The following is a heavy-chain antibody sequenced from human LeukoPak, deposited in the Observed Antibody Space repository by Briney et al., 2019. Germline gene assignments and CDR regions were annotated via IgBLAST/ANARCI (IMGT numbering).Heavy chain of an antibody. D-gene: IGHD5-12*01. CDR1: GGTFSSYA. V-gene: IGHV1-69*04. CDR2: IIPILGIA. J-gene: IGHJ4*02. CDR3: ARDEYSGYDFARFDY. Sequence: GASVKVFCKASGGTFSSYAISWVRQAPGQGLEWMGRIIPILGIANYAQKFQGRVTITADKSTSTAYMELSSLRSEDTAVYYCARDEYSGYDFARFDYWGQGTLVTVSS.